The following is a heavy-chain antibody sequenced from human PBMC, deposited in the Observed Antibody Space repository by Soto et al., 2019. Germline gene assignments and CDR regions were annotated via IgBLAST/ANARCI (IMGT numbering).Heavy chain of an antibody. CDR3: ARDSVDYVWGSYRYNWFDP. D-gene: IGHD3-16*02. Sequence: SETLSLTCTVSGGSISSYYWSWIRQPPGKGLEWIGYIYYSGSTNYNPSLKSRVTISVDTSKNQFSLKLSSVTAADTAVYYCARDSVDYVWGSYRYNWFDPWGQGTLVTVSS. V-gene: IGHV4-59*01. CDR2: IYYSGST. J-gene: IGHJ5*02. CDR1: GGSISSYY.